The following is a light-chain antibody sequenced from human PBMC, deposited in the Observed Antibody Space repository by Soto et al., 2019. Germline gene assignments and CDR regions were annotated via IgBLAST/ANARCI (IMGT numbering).Light chain of an antibody. CDR1: SSNIGSNT. V-gene: IGLV1-44*01. J-gene: IGLJ1*01. Sequence: QCVLTQPPSASGTPGQRVTISCSGSSSNIGSNTVNWYQQLPGTAPKLLIYSNNQRPSGVPDRFSGSKSGTSASLAISGLQSEDEADYYCAAWDDSLNGPYVFGTGTKLTVL. CDR3: AAWDDSLNGPYV. CDR2: SNN.